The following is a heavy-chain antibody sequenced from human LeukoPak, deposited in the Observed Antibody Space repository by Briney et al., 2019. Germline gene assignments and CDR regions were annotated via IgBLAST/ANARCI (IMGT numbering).Heavy chain of an antibody. V-gene: IGHV4-59*08. CDR3: TSLTMPTGPGDY. D-gene: IGHD4/OR15-4a*01. Sequence: SETLSHTCSVSGGSIRSYYWSWIRQPPGKGLEWIGYIHYSGGANYSPSIKGGVTLEVDLTTNRLSLKLASVTAADTGGYDCTSLTMPTGPGDYWGEGTLVTVSS. CDR2: IHYSGGA. J-gene: IGHJ4*02. CDR1: GGSIRSYY.